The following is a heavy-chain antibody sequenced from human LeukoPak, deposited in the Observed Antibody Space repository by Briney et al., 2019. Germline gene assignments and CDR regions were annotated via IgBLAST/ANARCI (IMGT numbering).Heavy chain of an antibody. V-gene: IGHV5-51*01. J-gene: IGHJ4*02. CDR1: GSRFTSYW. D-gene: IGHD3-22*01. CDR2: IYPGDSDT. CDR3: ARLYDSSPLDY. Sequence: GASLKISGKGSGSRFTSYWIGWVRQMPGKGLEGMGIIYPGDSDTRYSPSFQGQVTISADKSISTAYLQWSSLKASDTAMYYCARLYDSSPLDYWGQGTLVTVSS.